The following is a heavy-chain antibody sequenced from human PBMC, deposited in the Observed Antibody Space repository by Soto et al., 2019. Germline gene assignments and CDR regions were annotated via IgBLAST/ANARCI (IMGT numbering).Heavy chain of an antibody. CDR3: ARLYLAATITSLDY. J-gene: IGHJ4*02. D-gene: IGHD5-12*01. CDR1: GFTFSNYW. Sequence: PGGSLRLSCAASGFTFSNYWLSWVRQAPGKGLEWVANIKKDGSEKYYVGSVVGHFTISRDNAENSLYLQMNSLRAEDTAVYYCARLYLAATITSLDYWGQGTLVTVSS. V-gene: IGHV3-7*01. CDR2: IKKDGSEK.